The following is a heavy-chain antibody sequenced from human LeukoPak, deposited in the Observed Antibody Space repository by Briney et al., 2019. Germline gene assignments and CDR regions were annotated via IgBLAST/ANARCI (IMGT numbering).Heavy chain of an antibody. D-gene: IGHD6-19*01. Sequence: PGGSLRLSCAASGFTFSSYSMNWVRQAPGKGLEWVSYISSSSSTIYYADSVKGRFTISRDNAKNSLYLQMNSLRAEDTAVYYCATIRRGSGWYYGVQLWGQGTLVTVSS. V-gene: IGHV3-48*04. CDR2: ISSSSSTI. CDR3: ATIRRGSGWYYGVQL. J-gene: IGHJ1*01. CDR1: GFTFSSYS.